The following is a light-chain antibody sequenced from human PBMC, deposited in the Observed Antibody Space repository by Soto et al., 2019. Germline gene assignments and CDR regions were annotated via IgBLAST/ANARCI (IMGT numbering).Light chain of an antibody. J-gene: IGKJ5*01. CDR3: MQSTQLPPS. Sequence: DVVMTQTPLSLSVAPGQPASISCKSSQSLLHITGETFLFWYLQKPGQSPQLLIYEVSTRVSGVPDRFSGSGSGTDVTLEISRVETDYVGIYYCMQSTQLPPSFGQGTRLGIE. V-gene: IGKV2D-29*02. CDR2: EVS. CDR1: QSLLHITGETF.